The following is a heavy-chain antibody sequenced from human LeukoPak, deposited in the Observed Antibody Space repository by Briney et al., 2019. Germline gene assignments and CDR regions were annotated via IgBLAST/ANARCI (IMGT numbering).Heavy chain of an antibody. V-gene: IGHV3-7*01. CDR1: GFSFSRYW. Sequence: GGSLRLSCAGSGFSFSRYWMAWVRQAPGKGLEWVASINQDVSRIHYVDSVKGRFTISRDNAKNSLFLQMNSLRVEDTAVYYCARLKDDVTKFDYWGQGNLVTVSS. J-gene: IGHJ4*02. D-gene: IGHD2-8*01. CDR2: INQDVSRI. CDR3: ARLKDDVTKFDY.